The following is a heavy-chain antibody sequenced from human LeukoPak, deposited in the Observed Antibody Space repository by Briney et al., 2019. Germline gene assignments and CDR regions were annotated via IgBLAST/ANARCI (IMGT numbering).Heavy chain of an antibody. CDR3: AKEKALVVITYFDY. J-gene: IGHJ4*02. V-gene: IGHV3-23*01. CDR1: GFTFSSYA. D-gene: IGHD3-22*01. CDR2: ISGSGGST. Sequence: GGSLRLSCAASGFTFSSYAMSWVRQAPGKGLEWVSSISGSGGSTYYADSVKGRLTISRDNSKNTLYLQVNSLRAEDTAVYYCAKEKALVVITYFDYWGQGTLVTVSS.